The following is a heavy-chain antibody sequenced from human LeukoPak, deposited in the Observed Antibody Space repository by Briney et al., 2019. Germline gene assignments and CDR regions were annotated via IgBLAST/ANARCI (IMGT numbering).Heavy chain of an antibody. CDR3: ATHIPWDI. J-gene: IGHJ3*02. CDR2: IKSKTDGGTI. V-gene: IGHV3-15*01. D-gene: IGHD2-21*01. CDR1: GFTFSNSW. Sequence: PGRSLRLSCAASGFTFSNSWMIWVRQAPGKGLEWVGRIKSKTDGGTIDCAAPVKGRFSISRDDSKDTMYLQMNSLKSDDTAVYYCATHIPWDIWGPGTMVTVSS.